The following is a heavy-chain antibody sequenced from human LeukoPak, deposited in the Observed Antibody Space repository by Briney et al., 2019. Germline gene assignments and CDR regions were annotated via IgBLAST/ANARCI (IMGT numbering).Heavy chain of an antibody. V-gene: IGHV1-2*02. CDR1: GYTFTAYY. CDR3: ARGSIVGATFDYFDY. Sequence: ASVKVSCKASGYTFTAYYIHWLRQAPGQGLEWMGWINPNSGATKYAQEFQDRVTVTRDTSVGTAYMELPGLRSDDTAVYYCARGSIVGATFDYFDYWGQGTLVTVSS. D-gene: IGHD1-26*01. CDR2: INPNSGAT. J-gene: IGHJ4*02.